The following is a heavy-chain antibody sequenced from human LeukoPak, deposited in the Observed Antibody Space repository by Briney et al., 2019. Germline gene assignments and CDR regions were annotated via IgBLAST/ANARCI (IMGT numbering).Heavy chain of an antibody. CDR3: ARGFQSYYYDSSGYMALGY. V-gene: IGHV3-48*03. CDR2: ISSSGSTI. Sequence: PGGSLRLSCAASGFTFSNYEMNWVRQAPGKGLEWVSYISSSGSTIYYADSVKGRFTISRDNAKNSLYLQMNSLRAEDTAVYYCARGFQSYYYDSSGYMALGYWGQGTLVTVSS. D-gene: IGHD3-22*01. CDR1: GFTFSNYE. J-gene: IGHJ4*02.